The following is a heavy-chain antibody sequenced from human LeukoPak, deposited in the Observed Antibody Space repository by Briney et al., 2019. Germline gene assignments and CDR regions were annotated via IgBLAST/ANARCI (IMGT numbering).Heavy chain of an antibody. CDR3: AKDSASQFYYDISGYEGYFDY. D-gene: IGHD3-22*01. CDR2: IRYEGSSK. J-gene: IGHJ4*02. Sequence: PGGSLRLSCAASGFTFSRCVMHWVRQAPGKGLEWVAFIRYEGSSKYYADSVKGRFTISRDNSKNTLYLEMNSLRAEDTALYYCAKDSASQFYYDISGYEGYFDYWGQGTLVTVSS. V-gene: IGHV3-30*02. CDR1: GFTFSRCV.